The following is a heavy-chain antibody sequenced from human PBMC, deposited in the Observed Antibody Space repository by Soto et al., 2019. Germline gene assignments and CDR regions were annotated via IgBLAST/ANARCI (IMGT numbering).Heavy chain of an antibody. J-gene: IGHJ4*02. V-gene: IGHV3-66*01. CDR1: GVTVSNNY. CDR3: ARDTYDDY. Sequence: ESGGGLVQPGGSLRLSCAASGVTVSNNYMSWVRQAPGKGLEWVSVSYSGGRTYYADSVKGRFIISRDSSKNTLYLQMNSLRAEDTAVYDCARDTYDDYRGQGTLVTVSS. CDR2: SYSGGRT. D-gene: IGHD3-3*01.